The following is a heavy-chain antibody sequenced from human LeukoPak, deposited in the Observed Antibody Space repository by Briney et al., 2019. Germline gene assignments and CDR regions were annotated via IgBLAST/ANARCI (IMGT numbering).Heavy chain of an antibody. V-gene: IGHV3-30*02. CDR1: GFIFSSYG. D-gene: IGHD3-22*01. J-gene: IGHJ4*02. CDR3: AKHDSSSDF. CDR2: IRSDGSDT. Sequence: GGSLRLSCAASGFIFSSYGMHWVRQPPGKGLEWVAFIRSDGSDTYSAASVKGRFTISRDNSKNTLWLQMNSLRAEDTAVYYCAKHDSSSDFWGQGTLVAVSS.